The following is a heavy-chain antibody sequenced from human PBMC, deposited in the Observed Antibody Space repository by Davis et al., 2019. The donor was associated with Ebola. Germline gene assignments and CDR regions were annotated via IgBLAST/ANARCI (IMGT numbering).Heavy chain of an antibody. J-gene: IGHJ6*02. CDR3: ARELVPTTITHYYGMDV. D-gene: IGHD4/OR15-4a*01. CDR1: GGAISRFY. CDR2: IYTSGST. V-gene: IGHV4-4*07. Sequence: PSETLSLTCTVSGGAISRFYWSWIRPSAGKGLEWVGRIYTSGSTNYNPSLRSRVTTSVHTSKNKFFLKLRSVTAADTAVYYCARELVPTTITHYYGMDVWGQGTTVTVSS.